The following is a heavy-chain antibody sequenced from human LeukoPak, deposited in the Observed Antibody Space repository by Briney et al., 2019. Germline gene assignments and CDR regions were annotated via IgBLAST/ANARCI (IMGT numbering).Heavy chain of an antibody. J-gene: IGHJ4*02. CDR3: TTDASHCSGGSCYRFDY. V-gene: IGHV3-15*01. Sequence: PGGSLRLSCAASGFTFSNAWMSWVRQAPGKGLEWVGRIKSKTDGGTTDYAAPVKGRFTISRDDSKNTLYLQMNSLRTEDTAVHYCTTDASHCSGGSCYRFDYWGQGTLVTVSS. D-gene: IGHD2-15*01. CDR2: IKSKTDGGTT. CDR1: GFTFSNAW.